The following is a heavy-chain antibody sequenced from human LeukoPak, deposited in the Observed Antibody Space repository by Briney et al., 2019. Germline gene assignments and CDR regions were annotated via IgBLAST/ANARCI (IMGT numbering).Heavy chain of an antibody. Sequence: PGGSLRLSCAASGFTFSSYAMSWVRQAPGKGLEWVSAISGSGGSTYYADSVKGRFTISRDNSKNTLYLQMNSLRAEDTAVYYCARSQQGITIFGVVIPENWFDPWGQGTLVTVSP. CDR1: GFTFSSYA. V-gene: IGHV3-23*01. CDR2: ISGSGGST. J-gene: IGHJ5*02. CDR3: ARSQQGITIFGVVIPENWFDP. D-gene: IGHD3-3*01.